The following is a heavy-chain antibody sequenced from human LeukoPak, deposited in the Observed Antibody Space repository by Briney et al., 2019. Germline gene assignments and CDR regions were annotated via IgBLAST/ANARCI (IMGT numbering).Heavy chain of an antibody. CDR1: GFTFSSYA. Sequence: GGSLRLSCAASGFTFSSYAMHWVRQAPGKGLEWVAVISYDGSNKYYADSVKGRFTISRDNSKNTLYLQMNSLRAEDTAVYYCARGDGSGLLYYGMDVWAKGPRSPSPQ. CDR2: ISYDGSNK. D-gene: IGHD3-10*01. J-gene: IGHJ6*04. CDR3: ARGDGSGLLYYGMDV. V-gene: IGHV3-30*04.